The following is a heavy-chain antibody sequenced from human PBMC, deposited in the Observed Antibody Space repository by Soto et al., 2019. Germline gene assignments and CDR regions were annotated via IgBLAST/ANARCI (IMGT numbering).Heavy chain of an antibody. V-gene: IGHV4-59*01. CDR1: GDSISTYY. D-gene: IGHD1-26*01. J-gene: IGHJ4*02. CDR2: IFSSGSA. Sequence: SETLSLTCTVSGDSISTYYWSFIRQPPGKGLEWLGNIFSSGSANYNPSLKSRVTISVDTSKNQFSLKLKSVTAADTAVYYCARGKTYSGSHNLDDWGPGTLVTVSS. CDR3: ARGKTYSGSHNLDD.